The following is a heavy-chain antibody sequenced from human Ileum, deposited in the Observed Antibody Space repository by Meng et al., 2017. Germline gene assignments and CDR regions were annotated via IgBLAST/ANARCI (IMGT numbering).Heavy chain of an antibody. D-gene: IGHD6-13*01. CDR1: GYTFTDYY. CDR2: INPKSGIR. J-gene: IGHJ4*02. CDR3: SGASSSSYLGY. V-gene: IGHV1-2*06. Sequence: QGQLVQSGAEVKKPGASVNVSCKTSGYTFTDYYIRWLRQAPGQGLEWMGRINPKSGIRHYAQKFQGRVTMTSDTSTSTAYMEVSGLTSDDTAVYYCSGASSSSYLGYWGQGTLVTVSS.